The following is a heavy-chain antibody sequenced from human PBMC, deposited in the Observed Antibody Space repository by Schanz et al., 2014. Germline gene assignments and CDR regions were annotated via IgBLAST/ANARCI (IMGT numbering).Heavy chain of an antibody. J-gene: IGHJ4*02. V-gene: IGHV1-69*02. D-gene: IGHD6-19*01. Sequence: QVQLVQSGAEVKKPGSSVKVSCKASGGTFSSYTISWVRQARGQGLEWVGRFIPILDVGNYAQQFQGRVTMTTDTSTSTAYMELRSLRSDDTAVYYCARGGYSSGWYDRDIAHFDYWGQGTLVTVSS. CDR1: GGTFSSYT. CDR2: FIPILDVG. CDR3: ARGGYSSGWYDRDIAHFDY.